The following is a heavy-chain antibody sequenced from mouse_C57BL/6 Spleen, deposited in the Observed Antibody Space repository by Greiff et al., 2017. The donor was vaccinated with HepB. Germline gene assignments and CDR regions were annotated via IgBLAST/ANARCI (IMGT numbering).Heavy chain of an antibody. CDR1: GYTFTSYW. CDR2: IDPSDSET. V-gene: IGHV1-52*01. D-gene: IGHD1-1*01. Sequence: QVQLQQPGAELVRPGSSVKLSCKASGYTFTSYWMHWVKQRPIQGLEWIGNIDPSDSETHYNQKFKDKATLTVDKSSSTAYMQLSSLTSEDSAVYDCARARYYYSSSYGVYFDYWGQGTTLTVSS. CDR3: ARARYYYSSSYGVYFDY. J-gene: IGHJ2*01.